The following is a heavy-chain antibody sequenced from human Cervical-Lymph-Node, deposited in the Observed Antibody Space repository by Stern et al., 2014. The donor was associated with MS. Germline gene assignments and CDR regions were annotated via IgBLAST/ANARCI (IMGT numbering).Heavy chain of an antibody. CDR3: AHRPEWLRFFDY. CDR1: GFSLSTSGVG. D-gene: IGHD5-12*01. V-gene: IGHV2-5*02. J-gene: IGHJ4*02. Sequence: QITLKESGPTLVKPTQTLTLTCTFSGFSLSTSGVGVGWIRQPPGKALEWIALIYWDDDKRYSPSLKSRLTITKDTSKNQVVLTMTNMDPVDTATYYCAHRPEWLRFFDYWGQGTLVTVSS. CDR2: IYWDDDK.